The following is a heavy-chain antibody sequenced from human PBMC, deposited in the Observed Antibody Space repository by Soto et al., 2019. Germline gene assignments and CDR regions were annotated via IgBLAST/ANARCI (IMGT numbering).Heavy chain of an antibody. J-gene: IGHJ5*02. D-gene: IGHD3-9*01. V-gene: IGHV5-10-1*01. Sequence: PGESLKISCKGSGYSFTSYWISWVRQMPGKGLEWMGRIDPSDSYTNYSPSFQGHVTISADKSISTAYLQWSSLKASDTAMYYCARLHYDILTGYRQYNWFDPWGQGTLVTVSS. CDR1: GYSFTSYW. CDR2: IDPSDSYT. CDR3: ARLHYDILTGYRQYNWFDP.